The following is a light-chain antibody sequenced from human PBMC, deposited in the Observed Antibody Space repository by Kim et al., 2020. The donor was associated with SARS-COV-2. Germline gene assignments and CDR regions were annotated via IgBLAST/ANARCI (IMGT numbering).Light chain of an antibody. Sequence: AAGGDRVTITRRDSQNVYRWLAWYQQKPGKAPKLLIYKSSGLQSGVPSRLRGIGSGTDFTLTIASLQPDDFATYYCQQYNTYPWAFGQGTKVDIK. CDR3: QQYNTYPWA. CDR2: KSS. CDR1: QNVYRW. J-gene: IGKJ1*01. V-gene: IGKV1-5*03.